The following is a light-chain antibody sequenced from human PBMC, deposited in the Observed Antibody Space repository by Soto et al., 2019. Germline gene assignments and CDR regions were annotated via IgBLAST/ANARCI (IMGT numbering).Light chain of an antibody. CDR3: QKSDHLPL. Sequence: DIQMTQSPSSVSASVGDRITITCRASQDIGGRLAWFQQKPGKDPKLVIYDAYNLETGVPSTFSGSGYGTDFTFTISSLRPEDIATYYCQKSDHLPLFGPGTKVDIK. CDR1: QDIGGR. J-gene: IGKJ3*01. CDR2: DAY. V-gene: IGKV1-33*01.